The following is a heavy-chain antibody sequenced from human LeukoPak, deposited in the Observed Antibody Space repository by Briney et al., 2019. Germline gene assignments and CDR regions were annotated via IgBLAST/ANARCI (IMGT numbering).Heavy chain of an antibody. D-gene: IGHD5-18*01. V-gene: IGHV3-30*02. CDR1: GFTFSNYG. Sequence: GGSLRLSCAASGFTFSNYGMHWVRQAPGKGLEWVAFIRYDGSKKYYADSVKGRFTISRDNSKNTLFLQMNSLRAEDTAVYYCARDLSGVTGYTYGRGIDYWGQGTLVTVSS. CDR3: ARDLSGVTGYTYGRGIDY. J-gene: IGHJ4*02. CDR2: IRYDGSKK.